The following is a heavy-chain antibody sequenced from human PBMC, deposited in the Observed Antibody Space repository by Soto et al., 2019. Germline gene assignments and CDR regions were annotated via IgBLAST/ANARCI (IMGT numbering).Heavy chain of an antibody. Sequence: ASVKVSCKASEYTFTGYYLHCVRQAPGQGLEWMGWINPNGGGTIYAQKFQGRLTMTRDTSITTVYMELSRLRSDDTAFYYCATSSDWSPLLDYWGQGTLVTVSS. D-gene: IGHD6-19*01. J-gene: IGHJ4*02. CDR2: INPNGGGT. V-gene: IGHV1-2*02. CDR1: EYTFTGYY. CDR3: ATSSDWSPLLDY.